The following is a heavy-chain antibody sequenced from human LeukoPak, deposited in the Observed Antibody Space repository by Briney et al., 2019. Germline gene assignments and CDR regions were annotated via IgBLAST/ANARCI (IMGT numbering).Heavy chain of an antibody. V-gene: IGHV4-34*01. CDR1: GGSLNGYY. CDR3: ARVPFLEPFDY. Sequence: NPSDTLSLTCSVYGGSLNGYYWSWIRQPPGKGREWIGDISHSGTTNYNPSLTSRVTMALDTSKNQFSLKLNSATAADTAVYYCARVPFLEPFDYWGQGTLVTVSS. CDR2: ISHSGTT. J-gene: IGHJ4*02. D-gene: IGHD3-3*01.